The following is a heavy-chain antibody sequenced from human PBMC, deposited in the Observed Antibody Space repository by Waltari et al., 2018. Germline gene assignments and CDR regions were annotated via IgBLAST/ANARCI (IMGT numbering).Heavy chain of an antibody. CDR1: GFTFSSYG. CDR3: AKDPRAARPGGMDV. CDR2: ISYDGSNK. Sequence: QVQLVESGGGVVQPGRSLRLSCAASGFTFSSYGMHWVRQAPGKGLEGVAVISYDGSNKYNADSVKGRFTISRDNSKNTLYLQMNSLRAEDTAVYYCAKDPRAARPGGMDVWGQGTTVTVSS. J-gene: IGHJ6*02. V-gene: IGHV3-30*18. D-gene: IGHD6-6*01.